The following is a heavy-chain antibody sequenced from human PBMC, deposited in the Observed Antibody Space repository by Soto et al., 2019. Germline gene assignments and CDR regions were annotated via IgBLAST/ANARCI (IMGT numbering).Heavy chain of an antibody. D-gene: IGHD2-15*01. CDR3: ARRVEDDGMDV. CDR2: IYHGGTT. CDR1: GYSISSGSY. J-gene: IGHJ6*02. Sequence: PSETLSLTCTVSGYSISSGSYWGWIRQPPGKGPEWIASIYHGGTTFYNPSLKSRVTVSVDKVNNQFSLKLRSVTAADTAVYYCARRVEDDGMDVWGQGTTVTVSS. V-gene: IGHV4-38-2*02.